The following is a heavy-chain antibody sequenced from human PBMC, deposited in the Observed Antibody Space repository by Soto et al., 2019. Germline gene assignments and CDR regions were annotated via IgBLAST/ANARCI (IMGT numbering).Heavy chain of an antibody. CDR2: ISSSSSYT. Sequence: QVQLVESGGGLVKPGGSLRLSCAASGFTFSDYYMSWIRQAPGKGLEWVSYISSSSSYTNYADSVKGRFTISRDNAKYSLYLQMNSLRAEDTAVYYCARDRGYSSSSLSFDYWGQGTLVTVSS. D-gene: IGHD6-6*01. J-gene: IGHJ4*02. CDR1: GFTFSDYY. V-gene: IGHV3-11*06. CDR3: ARDRGYSSSSLSFDY.